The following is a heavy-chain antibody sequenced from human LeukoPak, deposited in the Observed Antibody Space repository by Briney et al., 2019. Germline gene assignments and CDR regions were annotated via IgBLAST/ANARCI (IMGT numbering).Heavy chain of an antibody. Sequence: GRSLRLSCAASGFSLTTYGTHWLRQAPGKGLEWVAVIWYDGSRKFYGDSVKGRFTVSRDTSENTMYLQMNTLRVDDTAVYYCARDGGSGIDYWGQGTPVTVSS. V-gene: IGHV3-33*01. CDR2: IWYDGSRK. J-gene: IGHJ4*02. CDR3: ARDGGSGIDY. CDR1: GFSLTTYG. D-gene: IGHD3-10*01.